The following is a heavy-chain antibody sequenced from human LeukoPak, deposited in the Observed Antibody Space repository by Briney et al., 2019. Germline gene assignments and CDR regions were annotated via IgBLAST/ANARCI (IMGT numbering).Heavy chain of an antibody. CDR1: GFIFSSYG. Sequence: HPGRSLRPSCAASGFIFSSYGMNWVRQAPGKGLEWVALIWNDGSNKGYADSVKGRFSVSRDNSKSTVYLQMNTLGAEDTAVYYCARDPSLGSGYPVDHWGQGTLVTVSS. D-gene: IGHD3-22*01. J-gene: IGHJ4*02. CDR3: ARDPSLGSGYPVDH. V-gene: IGHV3-33*01. CDR2: IWNDGSNK.